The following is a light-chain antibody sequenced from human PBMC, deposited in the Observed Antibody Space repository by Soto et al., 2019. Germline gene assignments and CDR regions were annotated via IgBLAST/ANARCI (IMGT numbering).Light chain of an antibody. Sequence: IVMTQSPATLSVSPGERATLSCRASQSVSRNLAWYQQKPGQAPRLLIYGASTRATGISARFSGSGSGTEFTLTISSLHSEDFAVYYCQQYNNWPSWTFGQGTKVDIK. CDR2: GAS. V-gene: IGKV3-15*01. J-gene: IGKJ1*01. CDR1: QSVSRN. CDR3: QQYNNWPSWT.